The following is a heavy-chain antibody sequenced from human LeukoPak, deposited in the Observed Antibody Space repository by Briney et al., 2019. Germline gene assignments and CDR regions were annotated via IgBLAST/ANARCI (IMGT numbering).Heavy chain of an antibody. CDR2: ISWNSGSI. J-gene: IGHJ2*01. CDR3: AKDSDSRLWYFDL. Sequence: GGSLRLSCAASGFTFDDYAMHWVRQAPGKGLEWVSGISWNSGSIGYADSVEGRFTISRDNAKNSLYLQMTSLRAEDTALYYCAKDSDSRLWYFDLWGRGTLVTVSS. CDR1: GFTFDDYA. D-gene: IGHD2-21*02. V-gene: IGHV3-9*01.